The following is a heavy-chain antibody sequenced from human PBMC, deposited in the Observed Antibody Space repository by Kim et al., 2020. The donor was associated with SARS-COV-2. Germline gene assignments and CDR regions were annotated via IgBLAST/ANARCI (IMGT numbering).Heavy chain of an antibody. CDR3: ASALGH. V-gene: IGHV4-4*07. Sequence: TSGRTKDNPTLQSRVTMSVDMSKNQFSRKLSSVTAADTAVYYCASALGHWGQGTLVTVSS. J-gene: IGHJ4*02. D-gene: IGHD3-16*02. CDR2: TSGRT.